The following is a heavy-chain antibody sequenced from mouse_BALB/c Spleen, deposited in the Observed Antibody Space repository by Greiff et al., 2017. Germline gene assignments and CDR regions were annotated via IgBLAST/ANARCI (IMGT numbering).Heavy chain of an antibody. CDR1: GYSFTDYI. CDR2: INPYYGST. J-gene: IGHJ1*01. Sequence: VQLQQTGPELVKPGASVKISCKASGYSFTDYIMLWVKQSHGKSLEWIGNINPYYGSTSYNLKFKGKATLTVDKSSSTAYMQLNSLTSEDSAVYYCARGGFDVWGEGTTVTVSS. V-gene: IGHV1-39*01. CDR3: ARGGFDV.